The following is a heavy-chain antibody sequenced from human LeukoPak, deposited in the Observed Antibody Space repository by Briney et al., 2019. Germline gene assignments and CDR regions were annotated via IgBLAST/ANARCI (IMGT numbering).Heavy chain of an antibody. CDR3: ARAHDYGGNAHFDY. CDR2: IYYSGST. V-gene: IGHV4-59*08. CDR1: GGSISSYY. Sequence: PSETPSLTCTVSGGSISSYYWSWIRQPPGKGLEWIGYIYYSGSTNYNPSLKSRVTISVDTSKNQFSLKLSSVTAADTAVYYCARAHDYGGNAHFDYWGQGTLVTVSS. D-gene: IGHD4-23*01. J-gene: IGHJ4*02.